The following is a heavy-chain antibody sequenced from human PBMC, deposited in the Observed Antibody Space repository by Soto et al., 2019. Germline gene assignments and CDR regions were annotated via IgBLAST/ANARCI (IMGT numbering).Heavy chain of an antibody. V-gene: IGHV4-34*01. CDR1: GGSFSGYY. Sequence: SETLSLTCAVYGGSFSGYYWSWIRQPPGKGLEWIGEINHSGSTNYNPSLKSRVTISVDTSKNQFSLKLSSVTAADTAVYYCAREVRGILTGYYPRYYYGMDVWGQGTTVTVSS. J-gene: IGHJ6*02. CDR3: AREVRGILTGYYPRYYYGMDV. D-gene: IGHD3-9*01. CDR2: INHSGST.